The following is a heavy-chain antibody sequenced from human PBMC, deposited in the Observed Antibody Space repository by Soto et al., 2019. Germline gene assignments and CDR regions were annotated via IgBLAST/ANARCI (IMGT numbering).Heavy chain of an antibody. Sequence: EASVKVSCKASGGTFSSYTISWVRQAPGQGLEWMGRIIPILGIANYAQKFQGRVTITADKSTSTAYMELSSLRSEDTAVYYCANLRAGPAASSWFDPWGQGTLVTVSS. CDR2: IIPILGIA. CDR3: ANLRAGPAASSWFDP. J-gene: IGHJ5*02. D-gene: IGHD2-2*01. V-gene: IGHV1-69*02. CDR1: GGTFSSYT.